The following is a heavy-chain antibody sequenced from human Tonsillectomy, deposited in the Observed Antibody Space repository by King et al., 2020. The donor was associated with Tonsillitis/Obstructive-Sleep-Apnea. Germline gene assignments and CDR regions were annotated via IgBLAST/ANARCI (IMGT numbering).Heavy chain of an antibody. V-gene: IGHV1-69*10. J-gene: IGHJ6*02. Sequence: VQLVESGAEVKRPGSSVKVSCKASGGTFSSYAISWVRQAPGQGLEWMGGIIPILDIANYAQHFQGRVTITADKSTSTAYMELSSLRSEDTAMYYCARGAGDYGDYVGGMDVWGQGPTVTVSS. CDR1: GGTFSSYA. CDR3: ARGAGDYGDYVGGMDV. D-gene: IGHD4-17*01. CDR2: IIPILDIA.